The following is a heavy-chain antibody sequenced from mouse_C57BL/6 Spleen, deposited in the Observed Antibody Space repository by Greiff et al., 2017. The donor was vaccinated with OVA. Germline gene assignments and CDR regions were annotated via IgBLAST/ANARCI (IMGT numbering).Heavy chain of an antibody. Sequence: VQLKQSGPELVKPGASVKISCKASGYSFTGYYMNWVKQSPEKSLEWIGEINPSTGGTTYNQKFKAKATLTVDKSSSTAYMQLKSLTSEDSAVYYCARKGAYYSNYNYFDYWGQGTTLTVSS. CDR3: ARKGAYYSNYNYFDY. CDR1: GYSFTGYY. D-gene: IGHD2-5*01. V-gene: IGHV1-42*01. CDR2: INPSTGGT. J-gene: IGHJ2*01.